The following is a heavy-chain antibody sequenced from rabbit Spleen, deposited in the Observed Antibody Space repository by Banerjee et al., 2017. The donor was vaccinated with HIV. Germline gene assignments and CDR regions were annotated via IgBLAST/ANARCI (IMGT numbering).Heavy chain of an antibody. J-gene: IGHJ4*01. CDR2: IYPVFGIT. CDR3: ARNYNSAWDL. D-gene: IGHD4-1*01. V-gene: IGHV1S45*01. Sequence: QEQLVESGGGLVKPGASLTLTCTASGLDFSSSYWICWVRQAPGKGLEWIGDIYPVFGITNYANSVKGRFTISSDNAQNTVDLQMNSLTAADTATYFCARNYNSAWDLWGPGTLVTVS. CDR1: GLDFSSSYW.